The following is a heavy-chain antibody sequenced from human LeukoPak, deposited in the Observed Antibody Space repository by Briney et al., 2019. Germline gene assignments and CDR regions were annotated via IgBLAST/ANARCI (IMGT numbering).Heavy chain of an antibody. CDR2: IYYSGST. CDR1: GGAFSSYY. V-gene: IGHV4-59*08. Sequence: PSETLTLTCTVSGGAFSSYYWSWLRQPPGKGLEWMGYIYYSGSTNYNPSLKSRVTISVDTSNNQFSLKLSSVTAADTAVYYCARRRGAHTANALDIWGQGTMVTVSS. J-gene: IGHJ3*02. CDR3: ARRRGAHTANALDI. D-gene: IGHD3-10*01.